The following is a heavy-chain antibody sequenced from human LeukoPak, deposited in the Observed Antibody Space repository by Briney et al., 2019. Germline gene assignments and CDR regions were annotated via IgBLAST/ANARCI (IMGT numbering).Heavy chain of an antibody. V-gene: IGHV3-21*01. D-gene: IGHD6-13*01. Sequence: PGGSLRLSCAASGFTFRNYDMTWVRQAPGKGLEWVSSISSGGERTYYADSVKGRFTISRDNAKNSLYLQMNSLRAEDTAVYYCARDRYSSSLDAFDIWGQGTMVTVSS. CDR3: ARDRYSSSLDAFDI. CDR1: GFTFRNYD. J-gene: IGHJ3*02. CDR2: ISSGGERT.